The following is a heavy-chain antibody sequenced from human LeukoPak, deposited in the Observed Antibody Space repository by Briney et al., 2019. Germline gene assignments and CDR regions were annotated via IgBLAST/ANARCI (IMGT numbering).Heavy chain of an antibody. CDR3: AKSSYYYDSSGYLGY. CDR1: GFTFRIYA. CDR2: ISGSGGST. V-gene: IGHV3-23*01. D-gene: IGHD3-22*01. Sequence: GGSLRLSCAASGFTFRIYAMSWVRQAPGKGLEWVSAISGSGGSTYYADSVKGRFTISRDNSKNTLYLQMNSLRAEDTAVYYCAKSSYYYDSSGYLGYWGQGTLVTVSS. J-gene: IGHJ4*02.